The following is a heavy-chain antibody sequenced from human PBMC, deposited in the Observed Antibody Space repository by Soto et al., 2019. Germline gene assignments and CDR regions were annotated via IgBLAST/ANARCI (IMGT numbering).Heavy chain of an antibody. Sequence: ASVKVSCKASGYTFTSYGISWVRQAPGQGLEWMGGISANNGTANYAQKFQGRVTMTADESTSTAYMELSSLRSEDTAVYYCARLGYYDSSGYTLDGYWGQGTLVTVSS. CDR3: ARLGYYDSSGYTLDGY. D-gene: IGHD3-22*01. CDR1: GYTFTSYG. J-gene: IGHJ4*02. V-gene: IGHV1-69*13. CDR2: ISANNGTA.